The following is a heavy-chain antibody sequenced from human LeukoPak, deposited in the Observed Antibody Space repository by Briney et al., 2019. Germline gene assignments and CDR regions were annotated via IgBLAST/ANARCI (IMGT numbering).Heavy chain of an antibody. Sequence: SETLSLTCTVSGGSISSGSYYWSWIRQPAGKGLEWIGRIYTTGSTNYNPSLKSRVTISVDTSKNQFSPKLSSVTAADTALYYCARAQLRRTTVDFDYWGQGTLVTVSS. J-gene: IGHJ4*02. CDR2: IYTTGST. D-gene: IGHD4-23*01. CDR3: ARAQLRRTTVDFDY. CDR1: GGSISSGSYY. V-gene: IGHV4-61*02.